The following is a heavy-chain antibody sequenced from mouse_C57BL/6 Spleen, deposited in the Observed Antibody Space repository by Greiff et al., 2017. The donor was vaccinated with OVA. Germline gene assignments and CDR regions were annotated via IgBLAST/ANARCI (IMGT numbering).Heavy chain of an antibody. CDR3: AREVLRRAMDY. V-gene: IGHV1-61*01. CDR2: IYPSDSET. CDR1: GYTFTSYW. J-gene: IGHJ4*01. Sequence: QVQLQQPGAELVRPGSSVKLSCKASGYTFTSYWMDWVKQRPGQGLEWIGNIYPSDSETHYNQKFKDKATLTVDKSSSTAYMQLSSLTSEDSAVYYCAREVLRRAMDYWGQGTSVTVAS. D-gene: IGHD1-1*01.